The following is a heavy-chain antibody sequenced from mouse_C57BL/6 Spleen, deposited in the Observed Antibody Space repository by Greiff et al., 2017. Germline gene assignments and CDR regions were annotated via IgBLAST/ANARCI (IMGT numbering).Heavy chain of an antibody. Sequence: QVQLQQSGAELVRPGTSVKVSCKASGYAFTNYLIEWVKQRPGQGLEWIGVINPGSGGTNYNEKFKGKATLTADKSSSTAYMQLSSLTSEDSAVYFCARGDYYGSVYFDVWGTGTTVTVSS. CDR3: ARGDYYGSVYFDV. CDR2: INPGSGGT. V-gene: IGHV1-54*01. CDR1: GYAFTNYL. D-gene: IGHD1-1*01. J-gene: IGHJ1*03.